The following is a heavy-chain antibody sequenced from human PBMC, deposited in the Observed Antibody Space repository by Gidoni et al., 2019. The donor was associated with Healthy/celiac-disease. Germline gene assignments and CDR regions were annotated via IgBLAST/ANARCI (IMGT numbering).Heavy chain of an antibody. J-gene: IGHJ4*02. V-gene: IGHV4-34*01. D-gene: IGHD2-8*01. CDR1: GRSFSGYY. CDR3: AREGWVDCTNGVCPFDY. CDR2: INHSGST. Sequence: QVQLQQWGAGLLKPSETLSLTCAVYGRSFSGYYWSWIRQPPGKGLEWIGEINHSGSTNYNPSLKSRVTISVDTSKNQFSLKLSSVTAADTAVYYCAREGWVDCTNGVCPFDYWGQGTLVTVSS.